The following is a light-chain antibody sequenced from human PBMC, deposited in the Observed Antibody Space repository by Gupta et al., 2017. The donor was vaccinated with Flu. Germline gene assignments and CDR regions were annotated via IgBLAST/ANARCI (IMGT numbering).Light chain of an antibody. CDR1: HSDGNSY. Sequence: VTPSLPPAETATLSRRVLHSDGNSYLDWYQQKPGQAPRLLIYLGSSRASGIPDRFSGSGSGTDFTLTISRLEAEDFGVYYCMHYLKSPFTFGHGTKVEIK. V-gene: IGKV3-20*01. CDR2: LGS. J-gene: IGKJ2*01. CDR3: MHYLKSPFT.